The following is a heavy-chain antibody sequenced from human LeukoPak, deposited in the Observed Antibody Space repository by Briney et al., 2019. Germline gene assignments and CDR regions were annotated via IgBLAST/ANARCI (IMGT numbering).Heavy chain of an antibody. J-gene: IGHJ4*02. CDR2: ISGSGGST. CDR1: GFTFSSYA. D-gene: IGHD6-19*01. Sequence: GGSLRLSCTASGFTFSSYAMSWVRQAPGKGLEWVSAISGSGGSTYYADSVKGRFTISRDNSKNTLYLQMNSLRAEDTAVYYCAKVSSGWYRGPLDYWGQGTLVTVSS. V-gene: IGHV3-23*01. CDR3: AKVSSGWYRGPLDY.